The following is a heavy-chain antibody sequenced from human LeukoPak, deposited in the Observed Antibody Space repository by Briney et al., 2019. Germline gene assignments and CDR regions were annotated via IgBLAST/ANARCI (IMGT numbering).Heavy chain of an antibody. V-gene: IGHV4-38-2*02. CDR1: GYSISSGYY. D-gene: IGHD5-18*01. CDR3: ARVSRNSYGYDLDY. CDR2: IYYSGST. Sequence: SETLSLTCTVSGYSISSGYYWGWIRQPPGKGLEWIGSIYYSGSTYYNPSLKSRVTISVDTSKNQFSLKLSSVTAADTAVYYCARVSRNSYGYDLDYWGQGTLVTVSS. J-gene: IGHJ4*02.